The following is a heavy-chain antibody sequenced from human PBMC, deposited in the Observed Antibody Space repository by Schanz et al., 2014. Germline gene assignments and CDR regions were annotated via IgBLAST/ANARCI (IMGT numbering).Heavy chain of an antibody. D-gene: IGHD5-12*01. J-gene: IGHJ4*02. V-gene: IGHV3-66*03. CDR2: MYINSGST. CDR3: ARDRPSGYALDF. Sequence: EVQLVESGGGLIQPGGSLRLSCAVSGFTVNTNYMSWVRQAPGKGLEWISSMYINSGSTQYADSVKGRFTISRDNSKKTLYVQMNSLRAEDTAVYYCARDRPSGYALDFWGQGTLVTVSS. CDR1: GFTVNTNY.